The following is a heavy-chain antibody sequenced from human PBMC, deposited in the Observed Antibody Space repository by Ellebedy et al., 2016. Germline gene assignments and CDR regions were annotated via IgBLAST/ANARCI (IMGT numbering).Heavy chain of an antibody. CDR1: GGSITSYY. CDR2: IHYTGNT. Sequence: SETLSLTCTVSGGSITSYYWSWIRQPPGRGLEWIGYIHYTGNTNYNPSLKSRVTISLDASKTQFSLHVSSLTAADTAVYYCARYKGLLESYNWFDPWGQGTLVTVPS. CDR3: ARYKGLLESYNWFDP. D-gene: IGHD3-3*01. V-gene: IGHV4-59*01. J-gene: IGHJ5*02.